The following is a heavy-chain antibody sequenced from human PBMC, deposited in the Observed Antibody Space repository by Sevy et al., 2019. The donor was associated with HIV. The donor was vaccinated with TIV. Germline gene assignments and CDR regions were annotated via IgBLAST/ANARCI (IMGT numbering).Heavy chain of an antibody. CDR3: ASVRPCGGDCYSFDT. CDR1: GGTLNNYG. V-gene: IGHV1-69*10. Sequence: ASVKVSCKASGGTLNNYGMNWVRQAPGQGLEWMGGIIPSVGIASYAQKIKGRAAISADTSTSTLYLEVGRLRSDDTAVYFCASVRPCGGDCYSFDTWGQGTLVTVSS. D-gene: IGHD2-21*02. J-gene: IGHJ4*02. CDR2: IIPSVGIA.